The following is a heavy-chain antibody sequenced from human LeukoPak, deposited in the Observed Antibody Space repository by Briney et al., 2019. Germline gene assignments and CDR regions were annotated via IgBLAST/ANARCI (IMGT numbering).Heavy chain of an antibody. Sequence: SETLSLTCAVYGGSFSGYYWSWIRQPPGKGLEWIGEINHSGSTNYNPSLKSRVTISVDTSKNRFSLKLSSVTAADTAVYYCARGLGYCSSTSCLSWFDPWGQGTLVAVSS. CDR1: GGSFSGYY. J-gene: IGHJ5*02. CDR3: ARGLGYCSSTSCLSWFDP. D-gene: IGHD2-2*01. V-gene: IGHV4-34*01. CDR2: INHSGST.